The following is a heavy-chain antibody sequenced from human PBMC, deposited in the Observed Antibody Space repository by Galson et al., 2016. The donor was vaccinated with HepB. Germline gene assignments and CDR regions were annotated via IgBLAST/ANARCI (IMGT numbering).Heavy chain of an antibody. J-gene: IGHJ4*02. D-gene: IGHD2-2*01. CDR1: GFSLRSYW. CDR2: ISTDGSSA. Sequence: SLRLSCAASGFSLRSYWMHWVRQAPGKGLVWVSRISTDGSSATYADSVKGRFTISRDNAKNTLYLEMNSLRAEDTAVYYRARAPVLPATVGGYDHWGQGTLVTVSS. CDR3: ARAPVLPATVGGYDH. V-gene: IGHV3-74*01.